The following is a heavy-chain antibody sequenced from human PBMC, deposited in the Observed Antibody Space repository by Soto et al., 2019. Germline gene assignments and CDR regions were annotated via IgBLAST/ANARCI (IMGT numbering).Heavy chain of an antibody. CDR3: ARERSVGYCITTTCPKPFYYYAMDV. Sequence: SVKVSCKASGRTFTNYAFRWVRQAPGQGLECMGGIIPIFGTPDYAQKFQGRVTITADESTRTASMELSSPRSDDTAVYYCARERSVGYCITTTCPKPFYYYAMDVWGQGTTVTVS. D-gene: IGHD2-2*01. J-gene: IGHJ6*02. V-gene: IGHV1-69*13. CDR2: IIPIFGTP. CDR1: GRTFTNYA.